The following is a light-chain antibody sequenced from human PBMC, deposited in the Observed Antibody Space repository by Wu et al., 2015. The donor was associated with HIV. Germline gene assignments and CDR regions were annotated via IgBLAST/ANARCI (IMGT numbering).Light chain of an antibody. CDR2: RAS. CDR1: QSVDDW. CDR3: QQLNSYPLT. J-gene: IGKJ3*01. V-gene: IGKV1-5*03. Sequence: DIQMTQSPSTLSASVGDRVTITCRAGQSVDDWLAWYQQRPGKAPKLLIYRASTLQSGVPSRFSGSGSGTQFALTISNLQPDDFATYYCQQLNSYPLTFGPGTKVDIK.